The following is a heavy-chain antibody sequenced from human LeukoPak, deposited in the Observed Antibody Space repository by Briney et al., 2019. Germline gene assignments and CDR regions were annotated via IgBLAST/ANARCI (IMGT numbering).Heavy chain of an antibody. D-gene: IGHD3-22*01. Sequence: GGSLRLSCAASGFIFSYYGMHWVRQAPGKGLEWVAFIWYDGSDKYYADSVKGRFTISRDNAKNSLYLQMNSLRAEDTAVYYCAREDYDSSGYYYDPWGQGTLVTVSS. CDR3: AREDYDSSGYYYDP. CDR1: GFIFSYYG. CDR2: IWYDGSDK. V-gene: IGHV3-33*01. J-gene: IGHJ5*02.